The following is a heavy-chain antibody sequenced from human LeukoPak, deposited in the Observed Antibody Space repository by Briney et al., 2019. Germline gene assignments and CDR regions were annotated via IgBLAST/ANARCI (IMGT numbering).Heavy chain of an antibody. D-gene: IGHD3-3*01. V-gene: IGHV3-21*01. J-gene: IGHJ4*02. CDR1: GFIFSNYN. Sequence: PGGSLRLSCAASGFIFSNYNMNWVRQAPGKGLEWVSSISGDTNDVYYADSLKGRFTIPRDNAKSALYLQMNSLRVEDTAVYYCARDLRDFWSGYYFDSWGQGTLLTVSS. CDR3: ARDLRDFWSGYYFDS. CDR2: ISGDTNDV.